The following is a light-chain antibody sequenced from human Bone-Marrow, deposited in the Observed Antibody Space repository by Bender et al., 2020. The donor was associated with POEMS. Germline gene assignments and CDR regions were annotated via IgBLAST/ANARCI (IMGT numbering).Light chain of an antibody. V-gene: IGLV2-14*01. Sequence: QSALTQPASVSGSPGQSITISCTGTSSDVGGSNYVSWYQQHPGKAPKLVLYDVTNRPSGVSFRFSGSKSGNTASLTISELQAEDEADYYCCSYAGYSTVFGGGTKLAVL. CDR1: SSDVGGSNY. CDR3: CSYAGYSTV. CDR2: DVT. J-gene: IGLJ3*02.